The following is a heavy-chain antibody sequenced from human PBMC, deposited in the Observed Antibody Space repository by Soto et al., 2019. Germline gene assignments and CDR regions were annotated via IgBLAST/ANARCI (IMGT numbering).Heavy chain of an antibody. Sequence: SETLSLTCNVSGGCTYTYYLSWIRLSPGKGLEWIGYISDGGITNYNTSLSGGLSISLDTSKKQVSLKLTSVSAADTATYFCAGYCSSSICPEDHYFDYWGQGTLVTVSS. CDR3: AGYCSSSICPEDHYFDY. CDR2: ISDGGIT. CDR1: GGCTYTYY. J-gene: IGHJ4*02. V-gene: IGHV4-59*01. D-gene: IGHD2-2*01.